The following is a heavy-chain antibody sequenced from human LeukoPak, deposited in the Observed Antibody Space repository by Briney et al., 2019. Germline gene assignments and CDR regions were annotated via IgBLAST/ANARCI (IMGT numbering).Heavy chain of an antibody. CDR2: IYYSGST. Sequence: PSETLSLTCTVSGGSISSYYWSWIRQPPGKGLEWIGYIYYSGSTNYNPSLKSRVTISVDTPKNQFSLKLSSVTAADTAVYYCARGVVNYDILTGYSEGDWFDPWGQGTLVTVSS. D-gene: IGHD3-9*01. V-gene: IGHV4-59*01. CDR3: ARGVVNYDILTGYSEGDWFDP. J-gene: IGHJ5*02. CDR1: GGSISSYY.